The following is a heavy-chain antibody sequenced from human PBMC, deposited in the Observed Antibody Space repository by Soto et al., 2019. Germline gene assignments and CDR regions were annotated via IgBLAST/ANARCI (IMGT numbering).Heavy chain of an antibody. V-gene: IGHV1-18*01. J-gene: IGHJ6*02. CDR2: ISTYNGDT. CDR1: GYTFTRSG. CDR3: AREGVAPYYYYGMDV. Sequence: ASVKVSCKASGYTFTRSGISWVRQAPGQGLEWKGWISTYNGDTNYAQTFQGRVTMTTDTSTSTVHMEVRSLRSDDTAVFYCAREGVAPYYYYGMDVWGQGTLVTVSS. D-gene: IGHD5-12*01.